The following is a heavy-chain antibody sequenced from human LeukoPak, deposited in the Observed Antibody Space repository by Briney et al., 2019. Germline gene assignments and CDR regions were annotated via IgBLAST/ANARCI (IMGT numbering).Heavy chain of an antibody. CDR2: INHSGST. CDR3: ARMAKLAARRGVGAFDI. V-gene: IGHV4-38-2*01. D-gene: IGHD6-6*01. J-gene: IGHJ3*02. Sequence: PSETLSLTCAVSGYSISSGYYWGWIRQPPGKGLEWIGEINHSGSTNYNPSLKSRVTISVDTSKNQFSLKLSSVTAADTAVYYCARMAKLAARRGVGAFDIWGQGTMVTVSS. CDR1: GYSISSGYY.